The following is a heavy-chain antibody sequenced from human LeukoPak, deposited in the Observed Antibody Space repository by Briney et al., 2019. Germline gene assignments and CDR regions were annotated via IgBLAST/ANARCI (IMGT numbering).Heavy chain of an antibody. CDR3: ARDGGYGSGRRVSFAFDI. CDR1: GGTFSSYA. J-gene: IGHJ3*02. V-gene: IGHV1-69*04. Sequence: GASVKVSCKASGGTFSSYAISWVRQAPGQGLEWMGRIIPILGIANYAQKFQGRVTITADKSTGTAYMELSSLRSEDTAVYYCARDGGYGSGRRVSFAFDIWGQGTMVTVSS. CDR2: IIPILGIA. D-gene: IGHD3-10*01.